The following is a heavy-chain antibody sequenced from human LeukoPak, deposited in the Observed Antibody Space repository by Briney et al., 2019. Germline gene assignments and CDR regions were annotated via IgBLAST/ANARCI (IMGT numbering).Heavy chain of an antibody. V-gene: IGHV3-33*06. CDR2: IWNDGRNK. D-gene: IGHD1-26*01. CDR1: GFTLSRYG. Sequence: GRSLRLSCAASGFTLSRYGMHWVRQAPGKGLEWVAVIWNDGRNKYYADSVKGRFTISRDNSENTLYLQMNSLRDEDTALYYCAKDSGAIALREIFDSWGQGTLVTVSS. J-gene: IGHJ4*02. CDR3: AKDSGAIALREIFDS.